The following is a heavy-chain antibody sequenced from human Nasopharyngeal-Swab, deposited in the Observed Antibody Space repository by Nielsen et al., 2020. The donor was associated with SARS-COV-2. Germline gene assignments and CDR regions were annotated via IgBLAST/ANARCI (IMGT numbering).Heavy chain of an antibody. J-gene: IGHJ4*02. CDR1: GYTLIELS. CDR3: ATVVTMVRGVTPFDY. CDR2: FDPEDGET. D-gene: IGHD3-10*01. V-gene: IGHV1-24*01. Sequence: ASVKVSCKVSGYTLIELSMHWVRQAPGKGLEWMGGFDPEDGETIYAQKFQGRVTMTEDTSTDTAYMELSSLRSEDTAVYYCATVVTMVRGVTPFDYWGQGTLVTVSS.